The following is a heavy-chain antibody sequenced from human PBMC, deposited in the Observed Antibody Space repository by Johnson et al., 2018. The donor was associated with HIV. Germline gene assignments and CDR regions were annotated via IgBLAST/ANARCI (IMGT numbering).Heavy chain of an antibody. CDR3: VRRMVVGYVAFDI. V-gene: IGHV3-11*04. Sequence: QVQLVESGGGLVKAGGSLRLSCAASGFTFSDHYMTWIRQAPGKGLEFISSISRSGRTTSYADSVKGRFTISRNNVQNSMLLQMNSLRADDTAVYFCVRRMVVGYVAFDIWGQGTMVSVSS. D-gene: IGHD2-21*01. CDR2: ISRSGRTT. CDR1: GFTFSDHY. J-gene: IGHJ3*02.